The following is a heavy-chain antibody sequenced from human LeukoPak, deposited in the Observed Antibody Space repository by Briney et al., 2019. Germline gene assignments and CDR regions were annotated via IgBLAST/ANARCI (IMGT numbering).Heavy chain of an antibody. CDR1: GYTFTGYY. D-gene: IGHD3-22*01. CDR3: ARDRRVYYDSSGYSWWSFDY. CDR2: INPNSGGA. V-gene: IGHV1-2*02. Sequence: ASVKVSCKASGYTFTGYYMHWVRQAPGQGLEWMGWINPNSGGANYAQKFQGRVTMTRDTSISTAYMELSRLRSDDTAVYYCARDRRVYYDSSGYSWWSFDYWGQGTLVTVSS. J-gene: IGHJ4*02.